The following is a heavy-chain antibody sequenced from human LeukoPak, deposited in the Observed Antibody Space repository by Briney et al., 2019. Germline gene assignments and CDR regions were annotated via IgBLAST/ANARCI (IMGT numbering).Heavy chain of an antibody. D-gene: IGHD5-24*01. J-gene: IGHJ6*03. V-gene: IGHV1-8*01. CDR1: GYTFTSYE. Sequence: ASXKVSCKASGYTFTSYEINWVRQATGQGLEWMGWMNPNSGNTGYAQKFQGRVTMTRNTSISTAYMELSSLRSEDTAVYYCARGGEMATIIHYYYYMDVWGKGTTVTVSS. CDR3: ARGGEMATIIHYYYYMDV. CDR2: MNPNSGNT.